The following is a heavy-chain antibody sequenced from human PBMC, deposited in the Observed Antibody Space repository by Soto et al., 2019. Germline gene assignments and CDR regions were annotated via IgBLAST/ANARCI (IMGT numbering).Heavy chain of an antibody. D-gene: IGHD3-22*01. J-gene: IGHJ4*02. CDR3: ARRPLQDYYDILGYFDY. V-gene: IGHV3-23*01. Sequence: GGSLRLSCAASGFTFVSYAMSWVRQAPGKGLEWVSAISGSGGSTYYADSVKGRFTISRDNSKNTLYLQMNSLRAEDTAVYYCARRPLQDYYDILGYFDYWGQGTLVTVSS. CDR2: ISGSGGST. CDR1: GFTFVSYA.